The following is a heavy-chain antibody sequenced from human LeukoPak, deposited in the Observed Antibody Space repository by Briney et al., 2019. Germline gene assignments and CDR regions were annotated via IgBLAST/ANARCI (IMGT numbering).Heavy chain of an antibody. Sequence: QPGGSLRLSCAASGFTFSSYAMHWVRQAPGKGLEWVAVISYDGSNKYYADSVKGRFTIYRDNSKNTLYLQMNSLRAEDTAVYYCARGLYGSGSYYYYFDYWGQGTLVTVSS. CDR2: ISYDGSNK. CDR3: ARGLYGSGSYYYYFDY. D-gene: IGHD3-10*01. J-gene: IGHJ4*02. CDR1: GFTFSSYA. V-gene: IGHV3-30-3*01.